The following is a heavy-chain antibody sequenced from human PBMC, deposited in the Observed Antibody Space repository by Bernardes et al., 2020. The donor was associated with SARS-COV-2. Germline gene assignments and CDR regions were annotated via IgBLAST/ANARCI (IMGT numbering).Heavy chain of an antibody. Sequence: SMKVSCKASGGTFSSYAISWVRQAPGQGLEWMGRIIPIFGTANYAQKFQGRVTITADESTSTAYMELSSLRSEDTAVYYCARMGYGSGSAVYYYYYGMDVWGQGTTVTVSS. CDR1: GGTFSSYA. D-gene: IGHD3-10*01. J-gene: IGHJ6*02. CDR2: IIPIFGTA. V-gene: IGHV1-69*13. CDR3: ARMGYGSGSAVYYYYYGMDV.